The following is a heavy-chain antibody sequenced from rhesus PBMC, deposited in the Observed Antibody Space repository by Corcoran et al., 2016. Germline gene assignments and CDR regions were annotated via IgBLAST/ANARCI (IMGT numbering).Heavy chain of an antibody. CDR2: VHGTSGYA. CDR3: ARYDMVVPKYFDY. D-gene: IGHD3-28*01. CDR1: GGSINGYY. J-gene: IGHJ4*01. V-gene: IGHV4-165*01. Sequence: QVQLQESGPGLVRPSETLSLTCAGSGGSINGYYWGWIRQAPGKGLVWIAYVHGTSGYANSNHSLKSRVTISTDTSKSQFSLKLGSVTAADTAVYFCARYDMVVPKYFDYWGQGVLVTVSS.